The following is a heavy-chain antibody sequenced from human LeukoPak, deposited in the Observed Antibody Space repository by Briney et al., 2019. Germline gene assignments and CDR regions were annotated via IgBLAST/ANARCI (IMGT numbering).Heavy chain of an antibody. J-gene: IGHJ1*01. Sequence: SGGSLGLSCAASGFTFNNYAMSWVRQAPGKGLEWVSTISAGGDSTYSADSVKGRFAISRDSSKRTLYLQMNSLRADDTAVYYCAKDRIAAAAMGAFQLWGQGTLVTVSA. CDR2: ISAGGDST. D-gene: IGHD6-13*01. V-gene: IGHV3-23*01. CDR3: AKDRIAAAAMGAFQL. CDR1: GFTFNNYA.